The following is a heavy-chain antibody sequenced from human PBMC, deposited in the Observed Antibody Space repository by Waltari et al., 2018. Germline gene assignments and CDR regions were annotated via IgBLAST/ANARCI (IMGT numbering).Heavy chain of an antibody. J-gene: IGHJ5*02. V-gene: IGHV1-69*12. CDR2: IIPIFGTA. Sequence: QVQLVQSGAEVKQPGSSVKVSGKASGGTFSSHAISCRRRAPGQGLAWMGGIIPIFGTANYAQKFQGRVTITADESTSTAYMELSSLRSEDTAVYYCARDPDDYSNYVEGVDPWGQGTLVTVSS. D-gene: IGHD4-4*01. CDR1: GGTFSSHA. CDR3: ARDPDDYSNYVEGVDP.